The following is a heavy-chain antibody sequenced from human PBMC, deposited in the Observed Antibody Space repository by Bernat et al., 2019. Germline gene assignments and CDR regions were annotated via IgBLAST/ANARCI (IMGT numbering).Heavy chain of an antibody. Sequence: QVQLVESGGGVVQPGRSLRLSCAASGFTFSSYAMHWVRQAPGKGLEWVAVISYDGSNKYYADSVKGRFTIPRDNSKNTLYLQMNSLRAEDTAVYYCARDLKAAAYINYGMDVWGQGTTVTVSS. D-gene: IGHD6-13*01. CDR3: ARDLKAAAYINYGMDV. J-gene: IGHJ6*02. CDR2: ISYDGSNK. V-gene: IGHV3-30-3*01. CDR1: GFTFSSYA.